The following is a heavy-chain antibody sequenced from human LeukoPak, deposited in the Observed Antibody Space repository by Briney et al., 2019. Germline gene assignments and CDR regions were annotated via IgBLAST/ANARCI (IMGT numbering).Heavy chain of an antibody. CDR2: IKQDGSEK. V-gene: IGHV3-7*04. Sequence: GGSLRLSCAASGFTFSSYWMSWVRQAPGKGLEWVANIKQDGSEKYYVDSVKGRFTISRDNAKNSLYLQMNSLRAEDTAVYYCARAGYCSSTSCYVAYYFDYWGQGTLVTVSS. CDR1: GFTFSSYW. D-gene: IGHD2-2*01. CDR3: ARAGYCSSTSCYVAYYFDY. J-gene: IGHJ4*02.